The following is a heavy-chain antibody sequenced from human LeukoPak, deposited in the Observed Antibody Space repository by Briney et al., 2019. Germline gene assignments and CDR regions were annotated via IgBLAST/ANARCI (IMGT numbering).Heavy chain of an antibody. Sequence: GGSLRLSCAASGFTFSSYSMNWVRQAPGKGLEWVSCISSSSSYIYYADSVKGRFTISRDNAKNSLYLQMNSLRAEDTAVYYCARTHAILTGQGAFDIWGQGTMVTVSS. CDR3: ARTHAILTGQGAFDI. CDR2: ISSSSSYI. J-gene: IGHJ3*02. D-gene: IGHD3-9*01. CDR1: GFTFSSYS. V-gene: IGHV3-21*01.